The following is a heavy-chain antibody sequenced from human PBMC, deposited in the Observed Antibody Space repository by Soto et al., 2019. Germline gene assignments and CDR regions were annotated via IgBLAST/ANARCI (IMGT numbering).Heavy chain of an antibody. CDR3: AKPLGLLRRAMAQGSDY. Sequence: QVQLVESGGGVVQPGRSLRLSCAASGFTFSSYGMNWVRQAPGKGLEWVAVVSYDEITKYYADSVKGRFTISRDNSKNTVYLQMNSLRPEDTAVYYCAKPLGLLRRAMAQGSDYWGQGTLVNVSS. J-gene: IGHJ4*02. CDR1: GFTFSSYG. V-gene: IGHV3-30*18. CDR2: VSYDEITK. D-gene: IGHD5-18*01.